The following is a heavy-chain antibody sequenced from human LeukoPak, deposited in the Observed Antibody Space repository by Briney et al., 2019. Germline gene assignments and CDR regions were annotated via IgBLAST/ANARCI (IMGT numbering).Heavy chain of an antibody. CDR3: ARGGSSSGHIDY. CDR1: GGSISSYY. V-gene: IGHV4-59*01. Sequence: SETLSLTCTVSGGSISSYYWSWIRQPPGKGLEWIGYIYYSGSTNYNPSLKSRVTISVDTPKNQFSLKLSSVTAADTAVYYCARGGSSSGHIDYWGQGTLVTVSS. CDR2: IYYSGST. D-gene: IGHD6-6*01. J-gene: IGHJ4*02.